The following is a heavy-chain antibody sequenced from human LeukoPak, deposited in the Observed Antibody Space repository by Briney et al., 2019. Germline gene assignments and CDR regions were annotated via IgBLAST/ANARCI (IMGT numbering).Heavy chain of an antibody. CDR3: AREAHYYDSSGYYLFDY. CDR2: ISAYNGNT. D-gene: IGHD3-22*01. V-gene: IGHV1-18*01. CDR1: GYTFTSYG. Sequence: ASVKVPCKASGYTFTSYGISWVRQAPGQGLEWMGWISAYNGNTNYAQKLQGRVTMTTDTSTSTAYMELRSLRSDDTAVYYCAREAHYYDSSGYYLFDYWGQGTLVTVSS. J-gene: IGHJ4*02.